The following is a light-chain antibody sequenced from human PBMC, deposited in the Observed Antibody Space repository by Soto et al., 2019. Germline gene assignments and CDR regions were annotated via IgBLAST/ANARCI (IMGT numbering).Light chain of an antibody. CDR1: NSDVGGYTY. CDR3: SSHAGSNTVL. J-gene: IGLJ2*01. CDR2: EVT. Sequence: QSALTQPPSASGSPRQSVTISCTGTNSDVGGYTYVSWYQQYPGKAPKLIIYEVTKRPSGVPDRFSGSKSGNTASLTVSGLQADDEADYYCSSHAGSNTVLFGGGTQLTVL. V-gene: IGLV2-8*01.